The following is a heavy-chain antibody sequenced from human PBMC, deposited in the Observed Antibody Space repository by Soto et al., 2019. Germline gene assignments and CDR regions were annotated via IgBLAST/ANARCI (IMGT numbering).Heavy chain of an antibody. J-gene: IGHJ3*02. D-gene: IGHD5-12*01. CDR1: GGSISSGGYY. CDR3: ARDGRDSGYEDDAFDI. Sequence: QVQLQESGPGLVKPSQTLSLTCTVSGGSISSGGYYWSWIRQHPGKGLEWIGYIYYSGRTYYNPSLKSQVTRSVDTSKNQFSLKLSPLTAAATAVYYCARDGRDSGYEDDAFDIWGQGTMVTVSS. V-gene: IGHV4-31*01. CDR2: IYYSGRT.